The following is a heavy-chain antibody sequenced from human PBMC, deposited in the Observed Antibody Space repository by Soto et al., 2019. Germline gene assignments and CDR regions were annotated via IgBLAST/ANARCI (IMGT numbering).Heavy chain of an antibody. CDR3: ARGAYYDFWSGYPPHYYYGMDV. CDR1: GFTFSSYG. V-gene: IGHV3-33*01. D-gene: IGHD3-3*01. Sequence: GGSLRLSCAASGFTFSSYGMHWVRQAPGKGLEWVAVIWYDGSNKYYADSVKGRFTISRDNSKNTLYLQMNSLRAEDTAVYYCARGAYYDFWSGYPPHYYYGMDVWGQGTTVTVSS. CDR2: IWYDGSNK. J-gene: IGHJ6*02.